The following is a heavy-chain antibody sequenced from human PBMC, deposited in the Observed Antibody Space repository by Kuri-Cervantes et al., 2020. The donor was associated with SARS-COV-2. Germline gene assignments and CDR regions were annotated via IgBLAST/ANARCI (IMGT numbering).Heavy chain of an antibody. CDR3: ATYDLQYGYYFDY. D-gene: IGHD4-11*01. CDR1: GESASGYF. J-gene: IGHJ4*02. Sequence: SETLSLTCAMYGESASGYFWSWFRQPPGKGLEWIGEVSQSGSTDYNPSLKSRVTISVDRSKNQFSLKLSSVTAADTAVYYCATYDLQYGYYFDYWGQGTLVTVSS. V-gene: IGHV4-34*01. CDR2: VSQSGST.